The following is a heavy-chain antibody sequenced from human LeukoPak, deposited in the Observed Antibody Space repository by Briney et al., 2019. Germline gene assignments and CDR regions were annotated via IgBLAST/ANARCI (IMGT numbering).Heavy chain of an antibody. Sequence: SETLSLTCAVYGGSFSGYYWSWIRQPAGKGLEWIGRIHTSGSTNYNPSLKSRVTMSVDTSKNQFSLKLSSVTAADTAVYYCARVTGYMVEDYFDYWGQGTLVTVSS. V-gene: IGHV4-59*10. CDR1: GGSFSGYY. J-gene: IGHJ4*02. CDR3: ARVTGYMVEDYFDY. CDR2: IHTSGST. D-gene: IGHD5-12*01.